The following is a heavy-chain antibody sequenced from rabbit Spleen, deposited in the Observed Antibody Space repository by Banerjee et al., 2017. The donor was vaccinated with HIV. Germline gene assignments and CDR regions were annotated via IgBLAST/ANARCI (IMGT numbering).Heavy chain of an antibody. CDR3: ARDTSSSFSSYGMDL. CDR1: GFSFSNKAV. V-gene: IGHV1S45*01. D-gene: IGHD1-1*01. CDR2: IDSGSSGFT. J-gene: IGHJ6*01. Sequence: QEQLVESGGGLVKPEGSLKLSCTASGFSFSNKAVMCWVRQAPGKGLEWIACIDSGSSGFTYFASWAKGRFTISKTSSTTVTLQMTSLTAADTVTYFCARDTSSSFSSYGMDLWGQGTLVTVS.